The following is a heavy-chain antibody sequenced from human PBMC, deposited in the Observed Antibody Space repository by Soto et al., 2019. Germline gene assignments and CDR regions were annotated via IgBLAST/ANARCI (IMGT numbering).Heavy chain of an antibody. CDR2: IYPSDSDT. CDR3: ARGRVASRTFDY. CDR1: DYSFTSYW. Sequence: PGESLKISCKASDYSFTSYWIAWVRQMPGQGLELMRIIYPSDSDTRYRPSFQGQVTISADKSITTAYLQWTRLRSSDTAIYYCARGRVASRTFDYLGQGTLVTVSS. D-gene: IGHD3-3*01. J-gene: IGHJ4*02. V-gene: IGHV5-51*01.